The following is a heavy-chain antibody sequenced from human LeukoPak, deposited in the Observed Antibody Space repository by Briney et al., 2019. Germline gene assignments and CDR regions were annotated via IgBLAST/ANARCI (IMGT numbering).Heavy chain of an antibody. J-gene: IGHJ4*02. D-gene: IGHD4-11*01. CDR2: IYYSGST. V-gene: IGHV4-30-4*01. Sequence: PSQTLSLTCTVSGGSISSGDYYWSWIRQPPGKGLEGIGYIYYSGSTYYDPSLKSRVTISVDTSKNQFSLKLSSVTAADTAVYYCARSSNYGDELDYWGQGTLVTVSS. CDR1: GGSISSGDYY. CDR3: ARSSNYGDELDY.